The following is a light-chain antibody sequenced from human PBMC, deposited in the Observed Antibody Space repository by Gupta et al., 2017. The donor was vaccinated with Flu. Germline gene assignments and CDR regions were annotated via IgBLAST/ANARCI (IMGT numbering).Light chain of an antibody. CDR1: ALPRHY. CDR2: KDS. J-gene: IGLJ1*01. Sequence: SYELTQPPSVSVSPGQTARITCSGDALPRHYAYWYQQKPGQPPVLLIYKDSERPSGIPERFSGSSSGTTVALTIGGVQPEDEADYYCQSADSSGARVFGPGTKVTVL. CDR3: QSADSSGARV. V-gene: IGLV3-25*02.